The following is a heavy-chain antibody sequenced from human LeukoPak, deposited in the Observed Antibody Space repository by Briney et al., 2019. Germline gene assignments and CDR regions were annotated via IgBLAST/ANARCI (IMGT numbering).Heavy chain of an antibody. CDR2: IYYSGST. J-gene: IGHJ4*02. Sequence: SETLSLTCTVPGGSISSYYWSWIRQPPGKGLEWIGYIYYSGSTNYNPSLKSRVTISVDTSKNQFSLKLSSVTAADTAVYYCARHRYGVEHFDYWGQGTLVTVSS. V-gene: IGHV4-59*08. CDR3: ARHRYGVEHFDY. D-gene: IGHD5-18*01. CDR1: GGSISSYY.